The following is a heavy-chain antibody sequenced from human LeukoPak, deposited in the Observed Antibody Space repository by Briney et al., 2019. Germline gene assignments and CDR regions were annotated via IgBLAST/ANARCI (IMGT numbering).Heavy chain of an antibody. Sequence: GGSLRLSCAASGFTFSSYSMNWVRQAPGKGLEWVSYISSSSSTIYYADSVKGRFTISRDNAKNSLYLQMNSLRAEDTAVYYCGYSSSSLGPGWYYFDYWGRGTLVTVSS. CDR1: GFTFSSYS. V-gene: IGHV3-48*01. CDR2: ISSSSSTI. D-gene: IGHD6-6*01. CDR3: GYSSSSLGPGWYYFDY. J-gene: IGHJ4*02.